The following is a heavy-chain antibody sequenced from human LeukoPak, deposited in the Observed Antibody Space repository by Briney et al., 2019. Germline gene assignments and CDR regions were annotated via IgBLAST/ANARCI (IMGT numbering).Heavy chain of an antibody. CDR2: ISAYNGNT. CDR1: GYTFTSYG. Sequence: ASVKVSCKASGYTFTSYGISWVRQAHGQGLEWMGWISAYNGNTNYAQKLQGRVTMTTDTSTSTAYMELRSLRSDDTAVYYCARAPGSVVVGRDDYWGQGTLVTVSS. J-gene: IGHJ4*02. CDR3: ARAPGSVVVGRDDY. V-gene: IGHV1-18*01. D-gene: IGHD2-15*01.